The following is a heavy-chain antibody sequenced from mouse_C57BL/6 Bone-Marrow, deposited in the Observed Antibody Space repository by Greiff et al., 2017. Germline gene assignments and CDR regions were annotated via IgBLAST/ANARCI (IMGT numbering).Heavy chain of an antibody. V-gene: IGHV1-81*01. CDR3: ARKLRSAWFAY. J-gene: IGHJ3*01. CDR1: GYTFTSYG. CDR2: IYPRSGNT. D-gene: IGHD1-1*01. Sequence: QVQLQQSGAELARPGASVKLSCKASGYTFTSYGIRWVKQRPGQGLEWIGEIYPRSGNTYYNEKFKGKATLTADKSSSTAYMELRSLTSEDSAVYFCARKLRSAWFAYWGQGTLVTVSA.